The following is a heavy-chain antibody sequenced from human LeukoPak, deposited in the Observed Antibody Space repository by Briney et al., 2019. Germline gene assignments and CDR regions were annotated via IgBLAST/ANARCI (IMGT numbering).Heavy chain of an antibody. D-gene: IGHD7-27*01. CDR1: GGTFSSYA. CDR2: INPIFGTA. CDR3: ARGPPNWGYDY. V-gene: IGHV1-69*13. J-gene: IGHJ4*02. Sequence: WASVKVSCKASGGTFSSYAISWVRQAPGQGLEWMGGINPIFGTANYAQKFQGRVTITADESTSTAYMELSSLRSDDTAVYYCARGPPNWGYDYWGPGTLVTVSS.